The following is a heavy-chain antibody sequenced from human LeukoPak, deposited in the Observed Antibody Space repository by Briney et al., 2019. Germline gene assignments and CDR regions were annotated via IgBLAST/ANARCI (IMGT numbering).Heavy chain of an antibody. V-gene: IGHV1-69*13. CDR3: ARVEWTAVAGTGYDYYGMDV. J-gene: IGHJ6*02. CDR1: GGTFSSYA. D-gene: IGHD6-19*01. CDR2: IIPIFGTA. Sequence: SVTVSCKASGGTFSSYAISWVRQAPEQGLEWMGGIIPIFGTANYAQKFQGRVTITADESTSTAYMELSSLRSEDTAVYYCARVEWTAVAGTGYDYYGMDVWGQGTTVTVSS.